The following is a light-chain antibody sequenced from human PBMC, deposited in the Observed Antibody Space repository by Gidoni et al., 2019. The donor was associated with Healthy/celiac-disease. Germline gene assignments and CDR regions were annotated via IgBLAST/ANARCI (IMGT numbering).Light chain of an antibody. V-gene: IGKV1-39*01. Sequence: DIQMTQSPSSLSASVGDRVTITRRASQSISSYLNWYQQKPGKAPKLLIYAASSLQSGAPSRFSGSGSETDFTLTISSLQPEEFATYYCRQSYSTWTFGQGTKVEIK. CDR3: RQSYSTWT. J-gene: IGKJ1*01. CDR2: AAS. CDR1: QSISSY.